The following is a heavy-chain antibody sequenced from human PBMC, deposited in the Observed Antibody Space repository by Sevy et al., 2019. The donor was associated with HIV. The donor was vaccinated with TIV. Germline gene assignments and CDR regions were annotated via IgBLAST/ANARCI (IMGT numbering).Heavy chain of an antibody. CDR1: GFSVNSNY. D-gene: IGHD5-18*01. V-gene: IGHV3-66*01. Sequence: GGFLRLSCAASGFSVNSNYMTWVRQAPGKGLEGVSVIYSEETTYHADSVKDRFTISRDNSKNMLCLQMSSLRAEDTAIYYCARGKSGYAYALNYWGQGTLVTVSS. CDR2: IYSEETT. CDR3: ARGKSGYAYALNY. J-gene: IGHJ4*02.